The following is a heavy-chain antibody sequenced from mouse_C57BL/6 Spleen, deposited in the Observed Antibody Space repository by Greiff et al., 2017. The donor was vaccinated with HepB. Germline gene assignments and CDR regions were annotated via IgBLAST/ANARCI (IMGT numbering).Heavy chain of an antibody. CDR3: ARDGSRGAMDY. CDR2: ISSGSSTI. V-gene: IGHV5-17*01. Sequence: EVHLVESGGGLAKPGGSLKLSCAASGFTFSDYGMHWVRQAPEKGLEWVAYISSGSSTIYYADTVKGRFTISRDNAKNTLFLQMTSLRSEDTAMYYCARDGSRGAMDYWGQGTSVTVSS. CDR1: GFTFSDYG. D-gene: IGHD1-1*01. J-gene: IGHJ4*01.